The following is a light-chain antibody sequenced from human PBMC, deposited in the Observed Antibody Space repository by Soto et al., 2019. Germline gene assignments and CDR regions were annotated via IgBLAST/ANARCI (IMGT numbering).Light chain of an antibody. CDR1: QSVSSSY. V-gene: IGKV3-20*01. J-gene: IGKJ5*01. CDR3: QQYGSSLIT. Sequence: EIVLTQSPGTLSLSPGERATLSCRASQSVSSSYSARYQQKPGQAPRLLIYGASSRATGIPDRFSGSGSGTDFTLTISRLEPEDFAVYYCQQYGSSLITFGQGTRLEIK. CDR2: GAS.